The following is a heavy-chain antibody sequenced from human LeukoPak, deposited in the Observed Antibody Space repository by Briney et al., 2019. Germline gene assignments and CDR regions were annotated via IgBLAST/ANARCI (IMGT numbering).Heavy chain of an antibody. Sequence: SVKLSCKTSGTTFSSYTITRVRHTPGPALAWMGGIIPIFGTTNYAQKFQGRVTITADESTSTVYMELSSLRSEDTAVYYCAREYSNTRRVGFQHWGQGTLVTVSS. CDR2: IIPIFGTT. J-gene: IGHJ1*01. D-gene: IGHD6-13*01. V-gene: IGHV1-69*13. CDR1: GTTFSSYT. CDR3: AREYSNTRRVGFQH.